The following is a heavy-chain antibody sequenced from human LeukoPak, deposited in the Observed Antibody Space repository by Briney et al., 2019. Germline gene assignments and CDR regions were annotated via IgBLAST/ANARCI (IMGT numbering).Heavy chain of an antibody. Sequence: NPSGTLSLTCTVSGGSISSSSYYWGWIRQPPGKGLEWIGSIYYSGSTYYNPSLKSRVTISVDTSKNQFSLKLSSVTAADTAVYYCARHPRGDYGLLWWFDPWGQGTLVTVSS. J-gene: IGHJ5*02. CDR3: ARHPRGDYGLLWWFDP. V-gene: IGHV4-39*01. CDR2: IYYSGST. D-gene: IGHD4-17*01. CDR1: GGSISSSSYY.